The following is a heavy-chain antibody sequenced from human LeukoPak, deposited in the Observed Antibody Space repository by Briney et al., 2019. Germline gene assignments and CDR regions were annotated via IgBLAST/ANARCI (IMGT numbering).Heavy chain of an antibody. CDR3: ARRGSVEYGSWDYYGMDV. V-gene: IGHV4-59*08. CDR2: IYYSGST. Sequence: PSETLSLTCTVSGGSISSYYWSWIREPPGKGLEWIGCIYYSGSTNYNPSLKSRVTISVDTSKNQFSLKLSSVTAADTAVYYCARRGSVEYGSWDYYGMDVWGQGTTVTVSS. CDR1: GGSISSYY. D-gene: IGHD6-13*01. J-gene: IGHJ6*02.